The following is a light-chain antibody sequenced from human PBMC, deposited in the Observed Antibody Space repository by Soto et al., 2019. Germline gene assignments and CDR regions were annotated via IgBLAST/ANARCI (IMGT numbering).Light chain of an antibody. CDR1: SSNIGSNY. V-gene: IGLV1-47*01. Sequence: QSAMTQPPSASGTPGQRVAISCSGSSSNIGSNYVYWYQQLPGTAPKLLIYRNNHRPSGVPDRFSGSKSGTSASLAISGLRSEDEADYYCAVWDDSLSSWVFGGGTKVTVL. CDR2: RNN. CDR3: AVWDDSLSSWV. J-gene: IGLJ3*02.